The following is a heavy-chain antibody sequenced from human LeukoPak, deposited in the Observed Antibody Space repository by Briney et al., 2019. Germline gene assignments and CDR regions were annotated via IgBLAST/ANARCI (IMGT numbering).Heavy chain of an antibody. D-gene: IGHD5-18*01. J-gene: IGHJ4*02. CDR3: ARHTGTWIQLWTYFDC. CDR1: GGSISSYY. Sequence: SETLSLTCTVSGGSISSYYWSWIRQPPGKGLEWIGYIYYSGSTNYNPSLKSRVTISVDTSKNQFSLKLSSVTAADTAVCYCARHTGTWIQLWTYFDCWGQGTLVTVSS. CDR2: IYYSGST. V-gene: IGHV4-59*08.